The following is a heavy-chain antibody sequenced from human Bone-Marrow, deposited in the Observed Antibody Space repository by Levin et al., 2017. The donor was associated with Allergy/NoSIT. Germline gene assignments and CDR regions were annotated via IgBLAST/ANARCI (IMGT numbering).Heavy chain of an antibody. J-gene: IGHJ4*02. CDR2: VYHSGST. V-gene: IGHV4-59*01. D-gene: IGHD3-10*01. CDR1: GGSISSYY. CDR3: ATIMVRGDKFDY. Sequence: PSETLSLTCTVSGGSISSYYWSWIRQPPGKGLEWIGHVYHSGSTNYNSSLKSRVTISADTPKNQFSLNLRSVTAADTAVYYCATIMVRGDKFDYWGPGTLVTVSS.